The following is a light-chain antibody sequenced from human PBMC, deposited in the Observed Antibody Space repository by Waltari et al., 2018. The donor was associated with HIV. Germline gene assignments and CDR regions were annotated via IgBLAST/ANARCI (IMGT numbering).Light chain of an antibody. CDR1: NIGSKS. V-gene: IGLV3-21*01. J-gene: IGLJ2*01. CDR3: QVWDTNTDQYVI. Sequence: SYVLTQPPSVSVAPGKPARITCGGENIGSKSVNWYQKQPGQAPVMVIYHETDRPSGIPGRCSGSNSEDTATLTIRRVEAGDEADYFCQVWDTNTDQYVIFGGGTNLAV. CDR2: HET.